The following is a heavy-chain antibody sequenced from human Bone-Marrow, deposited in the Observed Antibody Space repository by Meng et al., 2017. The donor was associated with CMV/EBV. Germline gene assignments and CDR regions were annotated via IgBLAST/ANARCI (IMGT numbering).Heavy chain of an antibody. V-gene: IGHV3-21*01. CDR3: ARVNQSSGYYYFDY. J-gene: IGHJ4*02. Sequence: GGSLRPSCAASGFTFSSYSMNWVRQAPGKGLEWVSSISSSSSYIYYADSVKGRFTISRDNAKNSLYLQMNSLRAEDTAVYYCARVNQSSGYYYFDYWGQGTLVTVSS. CDR2: ISSSSSYI. D-gene: IGHD3-22*01. CDR1: GFTFSSYS.